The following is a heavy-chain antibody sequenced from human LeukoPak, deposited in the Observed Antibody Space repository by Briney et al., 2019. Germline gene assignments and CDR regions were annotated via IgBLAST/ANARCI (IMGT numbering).Heavy chain of an antibody. V-gene: IGHV1-2*04. D-gene: IGHD6-19*01. J-gene: IGHJ4*02. Sequence: ASVKVSCKASGYTFTDYYMHWVRQAPGQGLEWVGWMNPNSGDTNYAQKFQGWVTMTRDTSINTAYMELSRLKSDDMAIYYCAKLVDSSGWVFDFWGQGTLVTVSS. CDR2: MNPNSGDT. CDR3: AKLVDSSGWVFDF. CDR1: GYTFTDYY.